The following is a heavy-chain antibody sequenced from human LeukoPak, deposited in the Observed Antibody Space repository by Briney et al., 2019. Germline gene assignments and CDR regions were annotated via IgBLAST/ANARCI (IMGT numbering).Heavy chain of an antibody. CDR3: ASEGPASIHIFDY. CDR2: IIPMFGTG. CDR1: GGTFSSYA. Sequence: SVKVSCKASGGTFSSYAISWVRQAPGQGLEWMGGIIPMFGTGKYAQKFQGRVTVTADESTSTAYMELSSLRSEDTAMYYCASEGPASIHIFDYWGQGTLVTVSS. D-gene: IGHD2-2*02. J-gene: IGHJ4*02. V-gene: IGHV1-69*01.